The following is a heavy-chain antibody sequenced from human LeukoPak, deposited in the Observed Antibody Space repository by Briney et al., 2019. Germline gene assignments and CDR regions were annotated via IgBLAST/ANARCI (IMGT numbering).Heavy chain of an antibody. J-gene: IGHJ4*02. CDR3: AKGYYYYDSSGPDY. V-gene: IGHV3-23*01. D-gene: IGHD3-22*01. Sequence: GGSLRLSCAASGLTFSSYAMSWVRQAPGKGLEWVSAISGSGGSTYYADSVKGRFTISRDNSKNTLYLQMNSLRAEDTAVYYCAKGYYYYDSSGPDYWGQGTLVTVSS. CDR2: ISGSGGST. CDR1: GLTFSSYA.